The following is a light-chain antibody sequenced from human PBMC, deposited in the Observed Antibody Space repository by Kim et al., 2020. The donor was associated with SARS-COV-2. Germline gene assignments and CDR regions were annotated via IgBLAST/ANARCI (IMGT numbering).Light chain of an antibody. CDR3: VAWDDSLEGSV. J-gene: IGLJ3*02. CDR1: NSNIGSNV. Sequence: GQRVTISCSGSNSNIGSNVVNWYQQLPGAAPKLLIYSNDYRLSGVPDRFSGSKSGTSASLAISGLQSEDEADYYCVAWDDSLEGSVFGGGTQLTVL. CDR2: SND. V-gene: IGLV1-44*01.